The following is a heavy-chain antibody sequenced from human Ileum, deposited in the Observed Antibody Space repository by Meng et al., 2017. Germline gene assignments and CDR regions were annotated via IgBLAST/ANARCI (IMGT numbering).Heavy chain of an antibody. Sequence: GGSLRLSCAASGFTFSSYSMNWVRQAPGKGLEWVSSISSSSSYIYYADSVKGRFTISRDNAKNSLYLQMNSLRAEDTAVYYCAREGLEVDAFDIWGQGTMVTVSS. D-gene: IGHD3-16*01. J-gene: IGHJ3*02. CDR1: GFTFSSYS. V-gene: IGHV3-21*01. CDR2: ISSSSSYI. CDR3: AREGLEVDAFDI.